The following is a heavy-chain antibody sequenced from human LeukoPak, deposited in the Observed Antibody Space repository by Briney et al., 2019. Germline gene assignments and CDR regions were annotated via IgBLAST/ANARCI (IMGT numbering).Heavy chain of an antibody. CDR3: ARDLAAVTTGSHNWFDP. D-gene: IGHD4-11*01. V-gene: IGHV1-2*02. J-gene: IGHJ5*02. CDR2: INPKSGGT. CDR1: GYTFTGYY. Sequence: ASVKVSCKASGYTFTGYYMHWVRQAPGQGLEWMGWINPKSGGTNYAQKFQGRVTMTRDKSISTAFMELSRLTSDDTAVYFCARDLAAVTTGSHNWFDPWGQGTLVTVSS.